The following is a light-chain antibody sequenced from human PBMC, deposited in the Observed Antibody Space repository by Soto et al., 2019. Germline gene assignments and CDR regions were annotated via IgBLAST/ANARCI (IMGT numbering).Light chain of an antibody. CDR1: TGAVTSGHY. CDR3: LLYYVVAVV. Sequence: QAVVTQEPSLTVSPGGIVTLTCGSSTGAVTSGHYAYWFQQKPGQAPRTLIHNTNNKHSWTPARFSGSLLGGKAALTLSGAQPEDEADYYCLLYYVVAVVFGGGTKLTVL. CDR2: NTN. J-gene: IGLJ2*01. V-gene: IGLV7-46*01.